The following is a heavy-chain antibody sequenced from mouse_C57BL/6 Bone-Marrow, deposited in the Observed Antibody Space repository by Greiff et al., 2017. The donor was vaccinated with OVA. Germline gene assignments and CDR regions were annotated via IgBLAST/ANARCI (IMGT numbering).Heavy chain of an antibody. CDR1: GYTFTDYE. J-gene: IGHJ3*01. D-gene: IGHD1-1*01. Sequence: QVQLKQSGAELVRPGASVTLSCKASGYTFTDYEMHWVKQTPVHGLEWIGAIDPETGGTAYNQKFKGKAILTADKSSSTAYMELRSLTSEDSAVYDCTITTVGDPAWFAYWGQGTMVTVAA. CDR3: TITTVGDPAWFAY. V-gene: IGHV1-15*01. CDR2: IDPETGGT.